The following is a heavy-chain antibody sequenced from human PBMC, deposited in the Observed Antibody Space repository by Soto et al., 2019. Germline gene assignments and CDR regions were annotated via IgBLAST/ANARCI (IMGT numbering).Heavy chain of an antibody. Sequence: GASAKVSCKASGGTFSSYAISWVRQAPGQGLEWMGGIIPIFGTANYAQKFQGRVTITADESTSTAYMELSSLRSEYTAVSYCAIVRIRVTPMFFDYWGQGTLVTVSS. CDR1: GGTFSSYA. CDR2: IIPIFGTA. V-gene: IGHV1-69*13. CDR3: AIVRIRVTPMFFDY. D-gene: IGHD3-10*01. J-gene: IGHJ4*02.